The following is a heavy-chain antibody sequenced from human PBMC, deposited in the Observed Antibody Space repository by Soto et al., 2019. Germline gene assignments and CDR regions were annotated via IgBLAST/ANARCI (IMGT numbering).Heavy chain of an antibody. CDR1: GYTFTSYA. V-gene: IGHV1-3*01. J-gene: IGHJ5*02. CDR3: ARAVVNCINPNCYRIQPDWFDP. CDR2: INAGNGNT. Sequence: GASVKVSCKASGYTFTSYAIHWVRQAPGQSLEWMGWINAGNGNTKSSEKFQGRVTISRATSASTAYLELSRLTSEDTAVYFCARAVVNCINPNCYRIQPDWFDPWGPGTLVTVSS. D-gene: IGHD2-2*01.